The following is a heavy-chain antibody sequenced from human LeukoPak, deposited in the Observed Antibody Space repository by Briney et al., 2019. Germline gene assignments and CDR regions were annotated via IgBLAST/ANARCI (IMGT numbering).Heavy chain of an antibody. CDR2: ISGSGGST. V-gene: IGHV3-23*01. J-gene: IGHJ6*02. Sequence: GGSLRLSCAASGFTFSSYAMTWVRQAPGKGLEWVSTISGSGGSTYYADSVRGRFTISRDNSKNTLYLQMNSLRAENTAVYYCANSPARAQDVWGQGTTVTVSS. CDR1: GFTFSSYA. CDR3: ANSPARAQDV.